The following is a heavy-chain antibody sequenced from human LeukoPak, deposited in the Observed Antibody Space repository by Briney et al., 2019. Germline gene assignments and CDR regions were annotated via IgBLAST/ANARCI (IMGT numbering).Heavy chain of an antibody. Sequence: ASVRVSCKASGYTFTNYGISWVRQAPGQGLEWMGWISAYSGHTKYVQRLQGRVTMTTDTSTSTAYMELRSLRSDDTAVYYCARGLMSNYDFWSGYPYFDYWGQGTLVTVSS. D-gene: IGHD3-3*01. J-gene: IGHJ4*02. CDR3: ARGLMSNYDFWSGYPYFDY. CDR1: GYTFTNYG. V-gene: IGHV1-18*01. CDR2: ISAYSGHT.